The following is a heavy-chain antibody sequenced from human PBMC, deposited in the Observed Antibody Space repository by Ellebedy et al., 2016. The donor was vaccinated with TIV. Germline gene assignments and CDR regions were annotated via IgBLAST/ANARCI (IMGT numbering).Heavy chain of an antibody. CDR2: IYGGDGST. Sequence: GGSLRLSXAASGFAFNTFDMSWVRQAPGKGLEYISVIYGGDGSTHYPDSVKGRFTISKDNSKNTLYLQMNSLRVEDTAVYYCVTDRYCTTSRCFNWFHPWGQGTQVTVSS. D-gene: IGHD2-8*01. J-gene: IGHJ5*02. CDR1: GFAFNTFD. V-gene: IGHV3-23*01. CDR3: VTDRYCTTSRCFNWFHP.